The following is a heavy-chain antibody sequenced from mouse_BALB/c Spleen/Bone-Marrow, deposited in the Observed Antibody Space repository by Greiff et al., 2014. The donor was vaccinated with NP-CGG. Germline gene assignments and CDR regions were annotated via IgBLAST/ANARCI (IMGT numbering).Heavy chain of an antibody. Sequence: VQLKESGGGLVQPGDSLRLSCATSGFTFSDFYMEWVRQPPGKRLEWIAASRNKAKYYTTEYSASVEGRFIVSRDTSQSVLYLQMNALRAEDTAIYYCARDVGYGNYFVYWGQGTLVTVSA. CDR3: ARDVGYGNYFVY. J-gene: IGHJ3*01. V-gene: IGHV7-1*02. CDR2: SRNKAKYYTT. D-gene: IGHD2-10*02. CDR1: GFTFSDFY.